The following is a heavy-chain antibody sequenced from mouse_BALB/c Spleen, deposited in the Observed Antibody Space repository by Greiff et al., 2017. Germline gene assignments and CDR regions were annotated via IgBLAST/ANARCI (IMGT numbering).Heavy chain of an antibody. CDR2: INPGSGGT. CDR1: GYAFTNYL. CDR3: ARRGYYALYYFDY. D-gene: IGHD1-1*01. Sequence: QVQLQQSGAELVRPGTSVKVSCKASGYAFTNYLIEWVKQRPGQGLEWIGVINPGSGGTNYNEKFKGKATLTADKSSSTAYMQLSSLTSDDSAVYFCARRGYYALYYFDYWGQGTTLTVSS. J-gene: IGHJ2*01. V-gene: IGHV1-54*01.